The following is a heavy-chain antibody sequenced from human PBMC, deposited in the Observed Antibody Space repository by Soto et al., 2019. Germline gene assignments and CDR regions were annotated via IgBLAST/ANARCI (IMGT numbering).Heavy chain of an antibody. D-gene: IGHD3-3*01. J-gene: IGHJ5*02. Sequence: SETLSLTCTVSGGSISSSSYYWGWIRQPPGKGLEWIGSIYYSGSTYYNPSLKSRVTISVDTSKNQFSLKLSSVTAADTAVYYCARLDGDFWSGYYLNWFDPWGQGTLVTVSS. CDR3: ARLDGDFWSGYYLNWFDP. V-gene: IGHV4-39*01. CDR1: GGSISSSSYY. CDR2: IYYSGST.